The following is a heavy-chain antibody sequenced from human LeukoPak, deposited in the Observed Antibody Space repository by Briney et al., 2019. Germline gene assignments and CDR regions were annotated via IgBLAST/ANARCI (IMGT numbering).Heavy chain of an antibody. Sequence: GESLKISCKGSGYSFTSYWIGWVRQLPGKGLEWMGIIYPGDSDTRYSPSFHGQVTISADKSISTAYLQWSSLQASDTAMYYCARSEAASGSYSSWGQGTLVTVSS. CDR2: IYPGDSDT. V-gene: IGHV5-51*01. D-gene: IGHD1-26*01. J-gene: IGHJ5*02. CDR3: ARSEAASGSYSS. CDR1: GYSFTSYW.